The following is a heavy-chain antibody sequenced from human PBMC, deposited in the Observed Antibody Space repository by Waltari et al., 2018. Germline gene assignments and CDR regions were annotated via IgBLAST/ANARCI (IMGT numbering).Heavy chain of an antibody. D-gene: IGHD6-13*01. CDR3: VLYSSSFLGDC. V-gene: IGHV3-74*01. CDR1: GIPFSNYW. CDR2: INTDGSIT. Sequence: EVQLVESGGGLVQPGGSLRLSCAASGIPFSNYWMHWVRQAPGKGLVSVSHINTDGSITNYADSVKGRFTISRDNAKNTLFLQMNSLRAEDTAVYYCVLYSSSFLGDCWGQGTLVTVSS. J-gene: IGHJ4*02.